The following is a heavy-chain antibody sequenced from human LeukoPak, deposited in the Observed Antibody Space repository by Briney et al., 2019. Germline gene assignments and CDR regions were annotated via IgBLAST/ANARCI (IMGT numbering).Heavy chain of an antibody. V-gene: IGHV3-30*18. CDR1: GFTFSSYG. D-gene: IGHD3-9*01. Sequence: GRSLRLSCAASGFTFSSYGMHWVRQAPGKGLEWVAVISYDGSNKYYADSVKGRFTISRDNSKNTLYLQMNSLRAEDTAVYYCAKVRYFDSYYFDYWGQGTLVTVSS. CDR2: ISYDGSNK. J-gene: IGHJ4*02. CDR3: AKVRYFDSYYFDY.